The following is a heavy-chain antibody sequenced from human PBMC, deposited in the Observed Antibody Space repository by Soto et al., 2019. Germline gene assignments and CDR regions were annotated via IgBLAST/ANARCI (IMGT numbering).Heavy chain of an antibody. CDR1: GLTFSSYA. J-gene: IGHJ6*02. CDR2: ISGSGGST. Sequence: PAGSLKLSSAASGLTFSSYAMSWVRQAPGKGLEWVSAISGSGGSTYYADSVKGRFTISRDNSKNTLYLQMNSLRAEDTAVYYCAKPGGSYRPTGMDVWGQGTTVTVSS. V-gene: IGHV3-23*01. D-gene: IGHD2-2*02. CDR3: AKPGGSYRPTGMDV.